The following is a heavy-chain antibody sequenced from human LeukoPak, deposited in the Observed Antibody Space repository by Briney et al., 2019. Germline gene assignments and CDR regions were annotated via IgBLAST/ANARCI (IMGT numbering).Heavy chain of an antibody. CDR1: GFTFSSYA. D-gene: IGHD6-13*01. CDR2: ISYDGSNK. V-gene: IGHV3-30*04. Sequence: GGSLRLSCAASGFTFSSYAMHWVRQAPGKGLEWVAVISYDGSNKYYADSVKGRFTISRDNSKNTLYLQMNSLRAEDTAVYYYARADLIAAAGLDYWGQGTLVTVSS. CDR3: ARADLIAAAGLDY. J-gene: IGHJ4*02.